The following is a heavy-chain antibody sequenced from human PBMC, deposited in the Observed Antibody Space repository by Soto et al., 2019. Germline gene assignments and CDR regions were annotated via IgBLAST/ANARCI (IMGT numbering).Heavy chain of an antibody. CDR2: ISYDGSNK. V-gene: IGHV3-30*18. Sequence: QVQLVESGGGVVQPGRSLRLSCAASGFTFSSYGMHWVRQAPGKGLEWVAVISYDGSNKYYADSVKGRFTISRDNSKNTLYLQMNSLRAEDTAVYYCAKDATTLDYWGQGTLATVSS. CDR1: GFTFSSYG. CDR3: AKDATTLDY. J-gene: IGHJ4*02. D-gene: IGHD4-17*01.